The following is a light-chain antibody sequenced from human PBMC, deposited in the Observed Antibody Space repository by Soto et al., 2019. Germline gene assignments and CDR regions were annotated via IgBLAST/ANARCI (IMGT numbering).Light chain of an antibody. CDR2: AAS. V-gene: IGKV1-39*01. CDR3: QQSYSTPRT. Sequence: DIQMTQSPASLSSSVGGRFTITCRASQTIRSDLNWYQQKPGKAPKLLIYAASSLQSGVPSRFSGSGSGTDFTLSISSLQPEDFATYYCQQSYSTPRTFGQGTKVDIK. J-gene: IGKJ1*01. CDR1: QTIRSD.